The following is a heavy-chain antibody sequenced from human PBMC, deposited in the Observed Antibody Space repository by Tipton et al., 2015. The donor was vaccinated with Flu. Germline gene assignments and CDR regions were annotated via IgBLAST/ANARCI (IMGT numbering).Heavy chain of an antibody. V-gene: IGHV3-7*01. Sequence: GSLRLSCTASGFTFDNHWMTWLRQTPGKGLEWVANIKPDGSEAYYADSVKGRFTISRDNAKNSLYLQMNSLRAEDTAVYFCARDVNYGNFDYWGQGTLVTVSS. J-gene: IGHJ4*02. D-gene: IGHD3-10*01. CDR3: ARDVNYGNFDY. CDR2: IKPDGSEA. CDR1: GFTFDNHW.